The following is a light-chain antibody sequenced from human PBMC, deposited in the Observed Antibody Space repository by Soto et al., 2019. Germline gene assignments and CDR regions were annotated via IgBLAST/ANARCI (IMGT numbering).Light chain of an antibody. Sequence: EIVMTQSPATLSVSPGERATLSCRASQSVSSNLAWYQQKPGQAPRLLIYGASTRATGIPARFSGSGSGTEFTLTISSLQSEDFALYYCQQYNNWPPVYTFGQGTKLEIK. J-gene: IGKJ2*01. CDR3: QQYNNWPPVYT. CDR2: GAS. V-gene: IGKV3-15*01. CDR1: QSVSSN.